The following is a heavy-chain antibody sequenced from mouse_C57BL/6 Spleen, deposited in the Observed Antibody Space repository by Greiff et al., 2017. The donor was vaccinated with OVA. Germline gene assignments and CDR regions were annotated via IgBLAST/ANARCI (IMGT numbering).Heavy chain of an antibody. CDR2: INYDGSST. CDR3: ARDEGGSSFDY. Sequence: EVKLVESEGGLVQPGSSMKLSCTASGFTFSDYYMAWVRQVPEKGLEWVANINYDGSSTYYLDSLKSRFIISRDNAKNILYLQMSSLKSEDTATYYCARDEGGSSFDYWGQGTTLTVSS. CDR1: GFTFSDYY. J-gene: IGHJ2*01. D-gene: IGHD1-1*01. V-gene: IGHV5-16*01.